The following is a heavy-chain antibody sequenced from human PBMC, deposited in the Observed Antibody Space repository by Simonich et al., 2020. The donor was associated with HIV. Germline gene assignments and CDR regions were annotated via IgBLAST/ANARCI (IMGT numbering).Heavy chain of an antibody. D-gene: IGHD4-17*01. CDR2: INHSGST. CDR3: ARRHPTTVTTPYFDY. CDR1: GGSFSGYY. Sequence: QVQLQQWGAGLLKPSETLSLTCAVYGGSFSGYYWGWTRQPPGKGLGWIGEINHSGSTNYNPSLKSRVTISVDTSKNQFSLKLSSVTAADTAVYYCARRHPTTVTTPYFDYWGHGTLVTVSS. J-gene: IGHJ4*01. V-gene: IGHV4-34*01.